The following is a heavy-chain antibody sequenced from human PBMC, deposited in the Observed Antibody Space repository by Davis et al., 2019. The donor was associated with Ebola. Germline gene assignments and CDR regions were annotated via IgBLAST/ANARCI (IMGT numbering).Heavy chain of an antibody. CDR2: ISYDGSNK. Sequence: GESLKISCAASGFTFSSYAMHWVRQAPGKGLEWVAVISYDGSNKYYADSVKGRSTISRDNSKNTLYLQMNSLRAEDTAVYYCAKDGDNFWSGLFDYWGQGTLVTVSS. D-gene: IGHD3-3*01. V-gene: IGHV3-30-3*01. CDR1: GFTFSSYA. CDR3: AKDGDNFWSGLFDY. J-gene: IGHJ4*02.